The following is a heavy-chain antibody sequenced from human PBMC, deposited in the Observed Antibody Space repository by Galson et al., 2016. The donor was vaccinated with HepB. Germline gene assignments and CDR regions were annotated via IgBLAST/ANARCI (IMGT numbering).Heavy chain of an antibody. CDR1: GDSVSSNSAA. J-gene: IGHJ5*02. D-gene: IGHD2/OR15-2a*01. CDR2: TYYRSKWYN. CDR3: ARVRCSTFRCQNWFDP. Sequence: CAISGDSVSSNSAAWTWIRQSPSRGLEWLGRTYYRSKWYNDYAVSVKSRISIHPDTSKNQFSLQLNSVTPEDTAVYYCARVRCSTFRCQNWFDPWGQGTLVCVSS. V-gene: IGHV6-1*01.